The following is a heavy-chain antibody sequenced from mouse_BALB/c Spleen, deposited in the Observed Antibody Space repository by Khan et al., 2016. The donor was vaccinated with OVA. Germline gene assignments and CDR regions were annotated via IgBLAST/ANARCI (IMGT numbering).Heavy chain of an antibody. J-gene: IGHJ2*01. Sequence: QVQLKQSGAELVRPGTSVKMSCKAAGYTFTNYWIGWVKQRPGHGLEWIGDIFPGGGYTNYNEKFKGKATLTADTSSSTAYMQLSSLTSEDSAIYYWGRRGGGRATGDYFDYWGQGTTFTVSS. D-gene: IGHD3-1*01. CDR3: GRRGGGRATGDYFDY. V-gene: IGHV1-63*02. CDR2: IFPGGGYT. CDR1: GYTFTNYW.